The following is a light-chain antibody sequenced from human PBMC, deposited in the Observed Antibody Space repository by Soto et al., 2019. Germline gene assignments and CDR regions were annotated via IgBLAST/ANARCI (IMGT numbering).Light chain of an antibody. CDR3: QQYNSYSAYT. CDR1: QSISSW. CDR2: KAS. V-gene: IGKV1-5*03. J-gene: IGKJ2*01. Sequence: DIQMTQSPSTLSASVGDRVTITCRASQSISSWLAWYQQKPGKAPKLLIDKASSLESGVPSRFSGREPGTEFTLTITGLQPDDFVTYYCQQYNSYSAYTFGQGTKLEIK.